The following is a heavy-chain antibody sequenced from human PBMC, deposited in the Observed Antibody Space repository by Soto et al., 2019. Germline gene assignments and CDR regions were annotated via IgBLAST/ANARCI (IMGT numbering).Heavy chain of an antibody. D-gene: IGHD5-18*01. V-gene: IGHV3-64D*06. CDR2: ISSNGGST. CDR1: GFTFSSYA. J-gene: IGHJ4*02. Sequence: RLSCSASGFTFSSYAMPWVRQAPGKGLEYVSAISSNGGSTYYADSVKSRLTITKDTSKNQVVLTMTNMDPVDTATYYCAHFPGYGPLRFDYWGQGTLVTVSS. CDR3: AHFPGYGPLRFDY.